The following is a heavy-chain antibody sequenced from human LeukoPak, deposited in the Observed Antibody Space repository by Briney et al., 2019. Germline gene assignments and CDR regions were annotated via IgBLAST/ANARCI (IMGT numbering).Heavy chain of an antibody. D-gene: IGHD3-3*01. CDR1: GFTFSSYG. Sequence: PGGSLRLSCAASGFTFSSYGMHWVRQAPGKGLEWVAVIWYDGSNKYYADSVKGRFTISRDNAKNSLYLQMNSLRAEDTALYYCAKDYTIFGTGDYWGQGTLVTVSS. CDR2: IWYDGSNK. J-gene: IGHJ4*02. V-gene: IGHV3-33*03. CDR3: AKDYTIFGTGDY.